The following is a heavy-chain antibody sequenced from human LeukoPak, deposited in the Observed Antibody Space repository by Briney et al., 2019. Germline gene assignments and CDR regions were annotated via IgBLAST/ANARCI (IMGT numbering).Heavy chain of an antibody. CDR3: ARDSGMVRGTVDY. Sequence: ASVEVSCKASGYTFTSYYMYWVRQAPGQGLEWMGIINPSGGSTSYAQKFQGRVTMTRDTSTSTVYMELSSLRSEDTAVYYCARDSGMVRGTVDYWGQGTLVTVSS. J-gene: IGHJ4*02. CDR1: GYTFTSYY. D-gene: IGHD3-10*01. CDR2: INPSGGST. V-gene: IGHV1-46*01.